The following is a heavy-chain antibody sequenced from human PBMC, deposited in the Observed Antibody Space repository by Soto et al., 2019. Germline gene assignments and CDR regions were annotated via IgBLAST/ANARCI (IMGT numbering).Heavy chain of an antibody. J-gene: IGHJ4*02. D-gene: IGHD5-12*01. CDR3: ARESRVATLDY. V-gene: IGHV3-7*03. CDR1: GFTFSSYW. Sequence: GVSLRFSCAASGFTFSSYWMSWVRQAPGKGLEWVANIKQDGSEKYYVDSVKGRFTIPRDNAKNSLYLQMNSLRAEDTAVYYCARESRVATLDYWGQGTLVTVSS. CDR2: IKQDGSEK.